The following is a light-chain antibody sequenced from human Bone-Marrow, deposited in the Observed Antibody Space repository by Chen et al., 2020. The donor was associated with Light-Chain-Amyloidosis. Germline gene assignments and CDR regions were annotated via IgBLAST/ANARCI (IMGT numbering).Light chain of an antibody. CDR2: ATS. CDR1: QSISTY. Sequence: DIQMTQSPSSLSASVGDRVTIVCRASQSISTYLNWYQQKPGKAPKLLIYATSTLQTGVPSRFSGSVSGTDFTLTISSLQPEDFATYYCQESHSSLSRTFGQGTKLEIK. J-gene: IGKJ2*02. CDR3: QESHSSLSRT. V-gene: IGKV1-39*01.